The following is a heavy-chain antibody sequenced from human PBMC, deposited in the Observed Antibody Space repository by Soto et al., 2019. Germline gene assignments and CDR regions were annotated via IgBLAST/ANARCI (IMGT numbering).Heavy chain of an antibody. CDR1: GGAISSGGYS. J-gene: IGHJ4*02. D-gene: IGHD5-12*01. V-gene: IGHV4-30-2*01. Sequence: QLQLQESGSGLVKPSQTLSLTCAVPGGAISSGGYSWSWIRQPPGKGLEWIGYIYHSGGTYYNPSLKCRVTISVDRSKNQFSLKLGSVTAADTAVYYCAAGGGLPRYYWGQGTMVTVSS. CDR3: AAGGGLPRYY. CDR2: IYHSGGT.